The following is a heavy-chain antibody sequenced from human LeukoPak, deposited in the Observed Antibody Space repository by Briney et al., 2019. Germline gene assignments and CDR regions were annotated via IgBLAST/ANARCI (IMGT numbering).Heavy chain of an antibody. Sequence: PSETLSLTCTVSGGSISSGGYYWSWIRQPPGKGLEWIGYIYYSGSTNYNPSLKSRVTISVDTSENQFSLKLSSVTAADTAVYYCARGEITMVRGVDYFDYWGQGTLVTVSS. CDR3: ARGEITMVRGVDYFDY. CDR2: IYYSGST. J-gene: IGHJ4*02. CDR1: GGSISSGGYY. D-gene: IGHD3-10*01. V-gene: IGHV4-61*08.